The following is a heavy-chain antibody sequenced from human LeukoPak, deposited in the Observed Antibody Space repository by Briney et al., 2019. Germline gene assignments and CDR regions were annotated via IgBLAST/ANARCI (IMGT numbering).Heavy chain of an antibody. J-gene: IGHJ3*02. CDR2: IYPGDSDT. D-gene: IGHD4/OR15-4a*01. Sequence: GESLKISCKGSGFSFTSYWIAWVRQMPGKGLEWMGIIYPGDSDTRYSPSFQGQVTISADKSISTAYLQWSTLKASDTAMYYCARPNREDAFDIWGQGTMVIVSS. CDR3: ARPNREDAFDI. V-gene: IGHV5-51*01. CDR1: GFSFTSYW.